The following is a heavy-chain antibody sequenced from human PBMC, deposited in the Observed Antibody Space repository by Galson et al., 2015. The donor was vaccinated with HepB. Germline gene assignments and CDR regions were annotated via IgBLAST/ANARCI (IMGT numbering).Heavy chain of an antibody. CDR3: ARDNRDIVVVPAAIYQDY. V-gene: IGHV3-21*01. Sequence: SLRLSCAASGFTFSSYSMNWVRQAPGKGLEWVSSISSSSSYIYYADSVKGRFTISRDNAKNSLYLQMNSLRAEDTAVYYCARDNRDIVVVPAAIYQDYWGQGTLVTVSS. J-gene: IGHJ4*02. CDR1: GFTFSSYS. D-gene: IGHD2-2*02. CDR2: ISSSSSYI.